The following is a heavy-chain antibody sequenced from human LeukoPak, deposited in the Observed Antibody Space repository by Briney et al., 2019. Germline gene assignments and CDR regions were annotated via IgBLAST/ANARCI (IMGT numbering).Heavy chain of an antibody. CDR1: GFTFSSYG. CDR2: ISGSGGSP. D-gene: IGHD3-9*01. V-gene: IGHV3-23*01. J-gene: IGHJ4*02. Sequence: GGSLRLSCAASGFTFSSYGMNWVRQAPGKGPEWVSAISGSGGSPYYADSVKGRFTISRDSPKNTLYLQMNSLRAEDTAVYYCARDALVYDILTGYSAYYFDYWGQGTLVTVSS. CDR3: ARDALVYDILTGYSAYYFDY.